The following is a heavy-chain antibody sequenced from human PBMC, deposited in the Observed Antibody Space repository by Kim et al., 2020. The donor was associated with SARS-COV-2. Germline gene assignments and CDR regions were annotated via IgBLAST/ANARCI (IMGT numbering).Heavy chain of an antibody. CDR3: ARQWLVPYYYYYGMDV. Sequence: SETLSLTCAVYGGSFSGYYWSWIRQPPGKGLEWIGEINHSGSTNYNPSLKSRVTISVDTSKNQFSLKLSSVTAADTAVYYCARQWLVPYYYYYGMDVWGQGTTVTVSS. J-gene: IGHJ6*02. CDR1: GGSFSGYY. V-gene: IGHV4-34*01. D-gene: IGHD6-19*01. CDR2: INHSGST.